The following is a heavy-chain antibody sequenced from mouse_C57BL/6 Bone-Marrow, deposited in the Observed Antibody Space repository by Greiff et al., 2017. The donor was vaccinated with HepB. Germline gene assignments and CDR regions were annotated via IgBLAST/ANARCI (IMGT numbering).Heavy chain of an antibody. Sequence: QVQLQQSGTELVKPGASVKLSCKASGYTFTSYGMHWVKQRPGQGLEWIGNINPSNGGTNYNEKFKGKATLTADKSSSTAYMQISSLTSEDSAVYFCASSKSLRLGIAYWGQGALVTVSA. D-gene: IGHD4-1*01. V-gene: IGHV1-53*01. CDR2: INPSNGGT. J-gene: IGHJ3*01. CDR1: GYTFTSYG. CDR3: ASSKSLRLGIAY.